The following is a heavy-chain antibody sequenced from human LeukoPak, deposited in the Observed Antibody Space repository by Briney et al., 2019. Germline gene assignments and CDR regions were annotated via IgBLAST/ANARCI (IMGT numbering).Heavy chain of an antibody. CDR2: INHSGST. V-gene: IGHV4-34*01. Sequence: PSETLSLTCAVYGGSFSGYYWSWIRQPPGKGLEWIGEINHSGSTNYNPFLKSRVTISVDTSKNQFSLKLSSVTAADTAVYYCARGRIGSLDYWGQGTLVTVSS. CDR3: ARGRIGSLDY. D-gene: IGHD3-16*01. CDR1: GGSFSGYY. J-gene: IGHJ4*02.